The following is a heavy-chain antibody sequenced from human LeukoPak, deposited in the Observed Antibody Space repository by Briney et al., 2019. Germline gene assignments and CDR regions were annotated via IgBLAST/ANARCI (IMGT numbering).Heavy chain of an antibody. CDR3: ARDLTSSVVPPL. V-gene: IGHV3-7*01. CDR1: GFTFSSYW. D-gene: IGHD4-23*01. Sequence: GGSLRLSCAASGFTFSSYWMTWVRQSPGKGLEWVANINQDESEKYYVDSVKGRFTISRDNAKNSLYLQMNSLRAEDTAVYYCARDLTSSVVPPLWGQGTLVTVSS. CDR2: INQDESEK. J-gene: IGHJ4*02.